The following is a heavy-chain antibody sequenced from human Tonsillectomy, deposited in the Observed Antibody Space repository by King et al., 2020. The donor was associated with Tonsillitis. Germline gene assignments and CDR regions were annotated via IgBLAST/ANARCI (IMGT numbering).Heavy chain of an antibody. V-gene: IGHV3-64D*06. CDR3: VKVVXXXMVSGGDY. D-gene: IGHD5-18*01. Sequence: VQLVESGGDLVQPGGSLRLSCSASGFTFSGYSMHWVRQAPGKXLEYVSAISSNGGNTYYADSVXGRFTIXXDNSEXTLYLQMSSXRTEDTAVYYCVKVVXXXMVSGGDYWGQGXLXTVXS. CDR2: ISSNGGNT. J-gene: IGHJ4*02. CDR1: GFTFSGYS.